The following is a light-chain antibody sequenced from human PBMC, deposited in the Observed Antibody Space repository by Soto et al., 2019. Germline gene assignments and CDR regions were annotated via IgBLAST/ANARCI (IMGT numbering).Light chain of an antibody. V-gene: IGLV2-14*01. Sequence: QSALTQPASVSGSPGQSITISCTGTSSDIGGYNYVSWYQQHPGKAPKLMIYDVTNRPSGVSSRFSASKSGNTASLTISGLQAEDEADYYCSSYRSSINFRVFRTGTKLTVL. CDR3: SSYRSSINFRV. CDR1: SSDIGGYNY. J-gene: IGLJ1*01. CDR2: DVT.